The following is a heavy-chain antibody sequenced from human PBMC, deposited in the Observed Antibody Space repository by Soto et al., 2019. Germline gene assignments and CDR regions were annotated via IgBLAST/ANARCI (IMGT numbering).Heavy chain of an antibody. J-gene: IGHJ4*02. CDR2: IYYSGST. CDR1: GGSISSSSYY. V-gene: IGHV4-39*01. D-gene: IGHD2-15*01. Sequence: SETLSLTCTVSGGSISSSSYYWGWIRQPPGKGLEWIGSIYYSGSTYYNPSLKSRVTISVDTSKNQFSLKLSSVTAADTAVYYCARRRYCSGGSCLDYCGQGTLVTVSS. CDR3: ARRRYCSGGSCLDY.